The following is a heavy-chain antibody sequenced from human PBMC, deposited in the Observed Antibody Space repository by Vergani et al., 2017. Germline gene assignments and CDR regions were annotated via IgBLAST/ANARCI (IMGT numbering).Heavy chain of an antibody. CDR3: ARDLRLLYNRFDP. D-gene: IGHD1-14*01. CDR2: TWYDGNNK. Sequence: HVQLEEKGEGGGKRGRSLRLSCAASGFTFNQYGMHWVRQAPGKGLEWVAVTWYDGNNKQYADSVKGRFTISRDNSKSTMYLQMNSLRAEDTGVYYCARDLRLLYNRFDPWGQGTLVTVSS. CDR1: GFTFNQYG. V-gene: IGHV3-33*01. J-gene: IGHJ5*02.